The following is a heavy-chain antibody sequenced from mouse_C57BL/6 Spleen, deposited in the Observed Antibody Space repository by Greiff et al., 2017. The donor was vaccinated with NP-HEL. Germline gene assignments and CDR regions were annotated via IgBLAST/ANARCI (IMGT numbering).Heavy chain of an antibody. CDR1: GYSFTDYN. J-gene: IGHJ4*01. CDR2: INPNYGTT. D-gene: IGHD2-4*01. V-gene: IGHV1-39*01. CDR3: ARLYDYGYAMDY. Sequence: EVKLMESGPELVKPGASVKISCKASGYSFTDYNMNWVKQSNGKSLEWIGVINPNYGTTSYNQKFKGKATLTVDQSSSTAYMQLNSLTSEDSAVYYCARLYDYGYAMDYWGQGTSVTVSS.